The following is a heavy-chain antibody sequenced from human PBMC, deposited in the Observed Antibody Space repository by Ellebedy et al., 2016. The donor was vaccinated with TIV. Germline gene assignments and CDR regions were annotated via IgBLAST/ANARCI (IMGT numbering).Heavy chain of an antibody. CDR2: ISGSGGST. CDR3: AKGLERWWELLPIDY. Sequence: GGSLRLSXAASGFTFSSYAMSWVRQAPGKGLEWVSAISGSGGSTYYADSVKGRFTISRDNSKNTLYLQMNSLRAEDTAVYYCAKGLERWWELLPIDYWGQGTLVTVSS. J-gene: IGHJ4*02. V-gene: IGHV3-23*01. D-gene: IGHD1-26*01. CDR1: GFTFSSYA.